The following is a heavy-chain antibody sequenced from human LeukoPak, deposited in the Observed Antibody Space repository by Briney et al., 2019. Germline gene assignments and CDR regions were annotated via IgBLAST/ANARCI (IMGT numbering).Heavy chain of an antibody. CDR3: VKHAMVTLGSYFAN. D-gene: IGHD4-23*01. CDR2: LSHDGNNK. V-gene: IGHV3-30*03. Sequence: GGSLRLSCAASGFTFSSCGMHWVRQAPGKGLECVAGLSHDGNNKHYADSVKGRFTISRDSSKNTLDLQMDSLVPEDTAVYFCVKHAMVTLGSYFANWGQGTLVTVSS. CDR1: GFTFSSCG. J-gene: IGHJ4*02.